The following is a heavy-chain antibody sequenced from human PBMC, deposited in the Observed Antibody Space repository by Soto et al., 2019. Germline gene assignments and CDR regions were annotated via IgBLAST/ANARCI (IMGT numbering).Heavy chain of an antibody. D-gene: IGHD6-6*01. V-gene: IGHV5-10-1*01. J-gene: IGHJ6*02. CDR1: GYSFTSYW. Sequence: GESLKISCKGSGYSFTSYWISWVRQMPGKGLEWMGRIDPSGSYTNYSPSFQGHVTISADKSISTAYLQWSSLKASDTAMYYCARIFEYSSSPVGYYYYGMDVWGQGTTVTVSS. CDR3: ARIFEYSSSPVGYYYYGMDV. CDR2: IDPSGSYT.